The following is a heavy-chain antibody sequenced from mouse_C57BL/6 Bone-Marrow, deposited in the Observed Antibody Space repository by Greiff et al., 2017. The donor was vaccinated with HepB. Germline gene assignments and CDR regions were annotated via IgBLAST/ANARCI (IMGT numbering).Heavy chain of an antibody. CDR1: GFSLTSYG. J-gene: IGHJ4*01. CDR3: ARLLYAMDY. V-gene: IGHV2-2*01. CDR2: IWSGGST. Sequence: QVQLKESGPGLVQPSQSLSITCTVSGFSLTSYGVHWVRQSPGKGLEWLGVIWSGGSTDYNAAFISRLSISKDNSKSQVFFKMNSLQADDTAIYYCARLLYAMDYWGQGTSVTVSS.